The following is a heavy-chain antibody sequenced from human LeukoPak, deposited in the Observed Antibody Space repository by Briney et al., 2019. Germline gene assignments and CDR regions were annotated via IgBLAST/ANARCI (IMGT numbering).Heavy chain of an antibody. CDR1: GFTFSSYS. V-gene: IGHV3-21*01. CDR3: ARVAYYYDSSGYYPY. Sequence: GGSLRLSCAASGFTFSSYSMNWVRQAPGKGLEWVSSISSSSSYIYYADSVKGRFTISRDNAKNSLYLQMNSLRAEDTAVYYCARVAYYYDSSGYYPYWGRGTLVTVSS. CDR2: ISSSSSYI. D-gene: IGHD3-22*01. J-gene: IGHJ4*02.